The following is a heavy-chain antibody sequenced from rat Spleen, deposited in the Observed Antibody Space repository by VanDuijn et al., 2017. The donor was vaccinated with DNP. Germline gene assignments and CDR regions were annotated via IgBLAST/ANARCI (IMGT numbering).Heavy chain of an antibody. CDR3: ARWGNGWFAY. CDR1: GSSISSNY. V-gene: IGHV3-1*01. CDR2: ITYGGGT. J-gene: IGHJ3*01. Sequence: EVQLQESGPGLVRPSQSLSLSCSVTGSSISSNYWGWVRKFPGNKMEWMGYITYGGGTRYNPSLKSRISITRDTSKNQFFLQLNSVTTEDTATYYCARWGNGWFAYWGQGTLVTVS.